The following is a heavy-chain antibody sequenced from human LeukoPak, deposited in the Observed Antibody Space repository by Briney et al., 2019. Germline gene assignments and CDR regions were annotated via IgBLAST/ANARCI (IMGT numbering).Heavy chain of an antibody. CDR3: ARDYCSSTSCLFDY. V-gene: IGHV1-2*06. J-gene: IGHJ4*02. Sequence: ASVKVSCTASGYTFTGYHMHWVRQAPGQGLEWMGRINPNSGDTNYAQRFQGRVTMTRDTSISTAYMELSRLRSDDTAVYYCARDYCSSTSCLFDYWGQGTLVTVSS. CDR2: INPNSGDT. D-gene: IGHD2-2*01. CDR1: GYTFTGYH.